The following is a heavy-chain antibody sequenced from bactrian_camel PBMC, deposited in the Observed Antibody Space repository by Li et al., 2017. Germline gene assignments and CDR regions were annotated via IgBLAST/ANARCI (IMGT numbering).Heavy chain of an antibody. Sequence: HVQLVESGGGSVQEGGSLRLSCAASGFPYIIDCMGWFRRAPAKEREGVAFIDSERNTRYADSVKGRFTISKDNAGNTVNLQMNSLRPEDTAMYYCAAAGRYDTTFNPTLNANRYHYWGQGTQVTVS. CDR3: AAAGRYDTTFNPTLNANRYHY. D-gene: IGHD6*01. CDR2: IDSERNT. CDR1: GFPYIIDC. J-gene: IGHJ4*01. V-gene: IGHV3S53*01.